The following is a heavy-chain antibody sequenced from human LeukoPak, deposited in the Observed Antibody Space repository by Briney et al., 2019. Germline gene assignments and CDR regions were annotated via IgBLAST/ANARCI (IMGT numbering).Heavy chain of an antibody. J-gene: IGHJ2*01. CDR1: GGSISSYY. V-gene: IGHV4-59*04. Sequence: PSETLSLTCTVSGGSISSYYWSWIRQPPGKGLEWIGYISHSGSTYYKPSLKSRVTISVDRSKNQFFLKLTSVTAADTAVYYCARYSSTWPYWYFDLRGRGTLVTVSS. D-gene: IGHD6-13*01. CDR2: ISHSGST. CDR3: ARYSSTWPYWYFDL.